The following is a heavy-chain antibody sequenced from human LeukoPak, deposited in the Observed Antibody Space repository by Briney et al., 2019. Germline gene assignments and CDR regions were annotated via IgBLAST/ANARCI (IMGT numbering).Heavy chain of an antibody. CDR3: AWYGDWYFDL. J-gene: IGHJ2*01. CDR1: GGSISSSSYY. V-gene: IGHV4-39*01. D-gene: IGHD4-17*01. CDR2: IYYSGST. Sequence: TLSLTCTVSGGSISSSSYYWGWIRQPPGKGLEWIGSIYYSGSTYYNPSLKSRVTISVDTSKNQFSLKLSSVTAADTAVYYCAWYGDWYFDLWGRGTLVTVSS.